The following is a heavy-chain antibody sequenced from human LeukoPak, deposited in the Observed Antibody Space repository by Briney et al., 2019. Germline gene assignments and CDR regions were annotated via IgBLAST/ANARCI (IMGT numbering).Heavy chain of an antibody. CDR3: ARGRVFFHYYMDV. V-gene: IGHV1-2*02. CDR1: GYTFTGYY. D-gene: IGHD2/OR15-2a*01. Sequence: ASVKVSCKASGYTFTGYYMHWVRQAPGQGLEWMGWINPNSGGTNYAQKFQGRVTMTRGTSISTAYTELSRLRSDDTAVYYCARGRVFFHYYMDVWGKGTTVTVSS. CDR2: INPNSGGT. J-gene: IGHJ6*03.